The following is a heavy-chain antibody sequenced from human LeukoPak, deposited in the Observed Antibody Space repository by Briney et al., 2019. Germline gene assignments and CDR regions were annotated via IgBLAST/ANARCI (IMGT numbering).Heavy chain of an antibody. J-gene: IGHJ4*02. CDR2: ISGSGGST. D-gene: IGHD2-2*01. CDR1: GFTFSSYA. Sequence: GGSLRLSCAASGFTFSSYAMSWVRQAPGKGLEWVSAISGSGGSTYYADSVKGRFTISRDNSKNTLYLQMNSLRAEDTAVYYCARDSLGSTTSCFAYWGQGTLVTVSS. CDR3: ARDSLGSTTSCFAY. V-gene: IGHV3-23*01.